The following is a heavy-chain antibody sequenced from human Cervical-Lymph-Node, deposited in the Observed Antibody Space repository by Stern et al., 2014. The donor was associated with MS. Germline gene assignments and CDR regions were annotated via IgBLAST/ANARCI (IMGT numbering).Heavy chain of an antibody. CDR1: GYTFTRYY. J-gene: IGHJ6*02. V-gene: IGHV1-46*01. CDR3: AREVAGHRLGMMDV. CDR2: INPSGGST. Sequence: QVQLVQSGAEVKKPAASVKVSCNASGYTFTRYYMHWVRQAPGQGLEWMGTINPSGGSTSYAQKFQGRVTMTRDTSTSKVYMELSSLRSEDTAVYYCAREVAGHRLGMMDVWGQGTTVTVSS. D-gene: IGHD6-19*01.